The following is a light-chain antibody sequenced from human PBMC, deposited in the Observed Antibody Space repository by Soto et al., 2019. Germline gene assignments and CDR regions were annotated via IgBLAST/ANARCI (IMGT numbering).Light chain of an antibody. CDR1: QSVNSNY. V-gene: IGKV3-20*01. CDR3: QQYSSSPPEFT. Sequence: EIVLTQSPGTLSVSPGERVTLSCRASQSVNSNYLAWYQQRPGQAPRLLIFGASYRATGIPDRFSGSGSGTDFTLNISRMEAEDFAVYYCQQYSSSPPEFTFGPGTKVDSK. J-gene: IGKJ3*01. CDR2: GAS.